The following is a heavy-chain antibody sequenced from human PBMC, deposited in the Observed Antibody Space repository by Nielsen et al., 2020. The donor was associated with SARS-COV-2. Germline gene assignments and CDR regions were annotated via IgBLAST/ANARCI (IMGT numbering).Heavy chain of an antibody. V-gene: IGHV1-18*01. J-gene: IGHJ6*02. CDR2: ISAYNGST. Sequence: ASVKVSCKASGYTFTSYGISWVRQAPGQGLEWMGWISAYNGSTSYAQKFQGRVTMTRDTSTSTVYMELSSLRSEDTAVYYCARALGYSYGVPYYYYGMDVWGQGTTVTVSS. CDR1: GYTFTSYG. CDR3: ARALGYSYGVPYYYYGMDV. D-gene: IGHD5-18*01.